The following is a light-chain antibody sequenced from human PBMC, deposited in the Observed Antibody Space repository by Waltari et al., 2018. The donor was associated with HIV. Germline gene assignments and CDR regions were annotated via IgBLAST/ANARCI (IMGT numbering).Light chain of an antibody. CDR1: SSNVGGYNY. CDR2: DVN. V-gene: IGLV2-14*03. J-gene: IGLJ3*02. CDR3: SSYTSRSTWV. Sequence: QSALTQPASVSGSPAQSITIPCTGTSSNVGGYNYVSWSQHHPGKAPKLMIYDVNQRPSGVSNRCSGSKSGNTASLTISGLQAEDEAAYYCSSYTSRSTWVFGGGTKLTVL.